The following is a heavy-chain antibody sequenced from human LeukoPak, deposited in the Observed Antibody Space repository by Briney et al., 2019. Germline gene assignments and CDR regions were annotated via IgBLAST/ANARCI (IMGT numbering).Heavy chain of an antibody. CDR1: GGSISSGSYY. CDR3: ARADRITGTDFDY. J-gene: IGHJ4*02. D-gene: IGHD1-20*01. Sequence: SETLSLTCTVSGGSISSGSYYWSWIRQPAGKGLEWIGRIYTSGSTNYNPSLKSRVTISVDTSKNQFSLKLSSVIAADTAVYYCARADRITGTDFDYWGQGTLVTVSS. V-gene: IGHV4-61*02. CDR2: IYTSGST.